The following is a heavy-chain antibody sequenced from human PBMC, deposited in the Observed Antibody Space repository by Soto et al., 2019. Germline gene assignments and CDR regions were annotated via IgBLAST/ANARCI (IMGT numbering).Heavy chain of an antibody. CDR1: GVSMTRSGYY. J-gene: IGHJ4*02. V-gene: IGHV4-39*07. D-gene: IGHD3-22*01. Sequence: SETLSLTCTVAGVSMTRSGYYWGWIRQPPGNELQYIGSVYNNGQTYYNPSLTSPVTISIDTSKNQFSLKLNSVTAADTAVYYCARMNYYDTSGYPFDYWGQGMMGTVSS. CDR2: VYNNGQT. CDR3: ARMNYYDTSGYPFDY.